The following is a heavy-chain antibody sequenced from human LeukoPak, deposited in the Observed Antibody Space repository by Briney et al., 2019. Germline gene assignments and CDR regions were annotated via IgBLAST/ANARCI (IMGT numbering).Heavy chain of an antibody. CDR3: ARASSSWGDAFDI. D-gene: IGHD6-13*01. CDR2: IYFSGTP. CDR1: RGSIRTADYY. V-gene: IGHV4-39*07. J-gene: IGHJ3*02. Sequence: SETLSLTCTVSRGSIRTADYYWAWVRQPPGEGLEWLGSIYFSGTPYFNPSLKSRVAVSIDTFKNQFSLKLSSVTAADTAVYYCARASSSWGDAFDIWGQGTMVTVSS.